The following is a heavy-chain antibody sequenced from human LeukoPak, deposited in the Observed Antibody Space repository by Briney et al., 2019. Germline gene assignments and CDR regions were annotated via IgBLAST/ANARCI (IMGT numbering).Heavy chain of an antibody. CDR2: ISYDGSNK. V-gene: IGHV3-30-3*01. D-gene: IGHD1-26*01. J-gene: IGHJ4*02. CDR1: GFTFSSNA. Sequence: PGGSLRLSCAASGFTFSSNAMHWVRQAPGKGLEWVAVISYDGSNKYYADSVKGRFTIPRDNSKNTLYLQMNSLRAEDTAVYYCARDGDSGTYYYFDYWGQGTLVTVPS. CDR3: ARDGDSGTYYYFDY.